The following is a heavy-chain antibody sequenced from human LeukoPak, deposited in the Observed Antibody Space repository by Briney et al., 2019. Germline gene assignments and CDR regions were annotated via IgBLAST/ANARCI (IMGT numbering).Heavy chain of an antibody. CDR1: GGTFSSYA. V-gene: IGHV1-69*13. CDR2: IIPIFGTA. CDR3: ARGAQYDFWSGYSLDY. D-gene: IGHD3-3*01. Sequence: SVMVSCKASGGTFSSYAISWVRQAPGQGLEWMGGIIPIFGTANYAQKFQGRVTITADESTSTAYMELSSLRSEDTAVYYCARGAQYDFWSGYSLDYWGQGTLVTVSS. J-gene: IGHJ4*02.